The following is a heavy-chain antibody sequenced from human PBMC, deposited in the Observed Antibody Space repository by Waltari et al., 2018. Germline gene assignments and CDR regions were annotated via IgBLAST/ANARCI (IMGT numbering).Heavy chain of an antibody. J-gene: IGHJ4*02. CDR2: ISGSGGST. Sequence: EVQLLESGGGLVQPGGSLRLSCAASGFTFSSYAMSWVRPAPGKGLEWVSAISGSGGSTYYADSVKGRFTISRDNSKNTLYLQMNSLRAEDTAVYYCAKRPVRSSWYDHPGFDYWGQGTLVTVSS. CDR3: AKRPVRSSWYDHPGFDY. D-gene: IGHD6-13*01. V-gene: IGHV3-23*01. CDR1: GFTFSSYA.